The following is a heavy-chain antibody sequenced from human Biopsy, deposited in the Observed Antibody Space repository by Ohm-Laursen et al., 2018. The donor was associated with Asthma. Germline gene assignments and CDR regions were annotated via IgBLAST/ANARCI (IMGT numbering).Heavy chain of an antibody. Sequence: SLRLSCAASGFTFRDYYMTWIRQAPGKGLEWVAYISSRGSNIFYADSVKGRFTISRDNAKKSLFLEMNSLTAEGTAVYFCARGYSTSWYFGYWGQGTLVTVSS. V-gene: IGHV3-11*01. CDR1: GFTFRDYY. CDR3: ARGYSTSWYFGY. J-gene: IGHJ4*02. D-gene: IGHD6-13*01. CDR2: ISSRGSNI.